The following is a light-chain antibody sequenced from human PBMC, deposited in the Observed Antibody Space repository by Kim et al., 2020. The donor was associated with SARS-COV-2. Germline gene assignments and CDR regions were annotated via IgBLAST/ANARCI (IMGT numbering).Light chain of an antibody. CDR3: QQYHSRPPWM. Sequence: PGDRAPLSCRTSEDVRGDLAWYQQRPGQAPRLLIYDASTRATDIPARISGSGSGTEFTLTITNLQSDDFSIYYCQQYHSRPPWMFGQGTKVDIK. V-gene: IGKV3-15*01. CDR1: EDVRGD. J-gene: IGKJ1*01. CDR2: DAS.